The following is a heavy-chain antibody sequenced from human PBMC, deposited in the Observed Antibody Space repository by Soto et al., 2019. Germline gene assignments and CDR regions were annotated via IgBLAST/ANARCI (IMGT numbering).Heavy chain of an antibody. CDR3: ARGSPLLAVSLDY. CDR1: GFTFSDYY. D-gene: IGHD6-19*01. J-gene: IGHJ4*02. CDR2: ISSSSSYT. Sequence: PGGSLRLSCAASGFTFSDYYMSWIRQAPGKGLEWVSYISSSSSYTNYADSVKGRFTISRDNAKNSLYLQMNSLRAEDTAVYYCARGSPLLAVSLDYWGQGTLVTVSS. V-gene: IGHV3-11*06.